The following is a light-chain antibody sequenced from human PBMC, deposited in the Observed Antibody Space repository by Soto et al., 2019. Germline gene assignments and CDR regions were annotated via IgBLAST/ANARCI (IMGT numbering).Light chain of an antibody. CDR3: QQRGNWPLT. Sequence: EIVLTQSPATLSLSPGERATLSCRASRSVSSYLAWYQQKPDQAPRLLIYDASNRATGIPARFSGSGSGTDLTLTISSLGPEDFAVYYCQQRGNWPLTFGQGTRLVI. CDR2: DAS. CDR1: RSVSSY. V-gene: IGKV3-11*01. J-gene: IGKJ5*01.